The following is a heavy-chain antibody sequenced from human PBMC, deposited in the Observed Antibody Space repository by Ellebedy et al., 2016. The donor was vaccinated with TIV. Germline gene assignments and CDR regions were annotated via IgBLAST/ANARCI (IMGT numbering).Heavy chain of an antibody. J-gene: IGHJ3*02. CDR2: IYYSGST. D-gene: IGHD6-13*01. Sequence: MPSETLSLTCTVSGGSISSYYWSWIRQPPGKGLEWIGYIYYSGSTNYNPSLKSRVTISVDTSKNQFSLKLSSVTAADTAVYYCARVRSWYDAFDIWGQGTMVTVSS. CDR1: GGSISSYY. CDR3: ARVRSWYDAFDI. V-gene: IGHV4-59*01.